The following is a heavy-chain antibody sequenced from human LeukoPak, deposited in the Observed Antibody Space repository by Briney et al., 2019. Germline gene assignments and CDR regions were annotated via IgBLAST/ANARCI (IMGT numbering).Heavy chain of an antibody. D-gene: IGHD6-19*01. Sequence: GASVKVSCKVSGYTFTDYYMHWVQQAPGKGLEWMGLVDPEDGETIYAQKFQGRVTMTEDTSTDTAYMELSSLRSEDTAVYYCATDLRSSGWYGNPDYWGQGTLVTVSS. V-gene: IGHV1-69-2*01. CDR2: VDPEDGET. J-gene: IGHJ4*02. CDR3: ATDLRSSGWYGNPDY. CDR1: GYTFTDYY.